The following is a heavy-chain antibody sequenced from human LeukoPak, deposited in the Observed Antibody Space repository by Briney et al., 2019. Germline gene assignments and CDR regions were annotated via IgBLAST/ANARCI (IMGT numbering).Heavy chain of an antibody. D-gene: IGHD3-10*01. CDR2: MNPNSGNT. CDR1: GYTFTSYD. J-gene: IGHJ6*02. Sequence: ASVKVSCKASGYTFTSYDINWVRQATGQGLEWMGWMNPNSGNTGYAQKFQGGVTMTRNTSISTAYMELSSLRSEDTAVYYCARGITMVRGVIITPIYYYYGMDVWGQGTTVTVSS. V-gene: IGHV1-8*01. CDR3: ARGITMVRGVIITPIYYYYGMDV.